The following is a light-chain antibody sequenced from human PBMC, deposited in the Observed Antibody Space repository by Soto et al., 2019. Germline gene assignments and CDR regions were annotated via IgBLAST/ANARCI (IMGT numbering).Light chain of an antibody. CDR1: QTISND. J-gene: IGKJ4*01. CDR2: GAS. CDR3: QQNNKWPPVT. Sequence: EVVMTQSPATVSVSPGEGVTLSCRASQTISNDLAWYQQKPGQAPRLLIYGASTRATGVPARFSGGGCGTELALTISSLQSEDFAVYYCQQNNKWPPVTFGGGTKVEIK. V-gene: IGKV3-15*01.